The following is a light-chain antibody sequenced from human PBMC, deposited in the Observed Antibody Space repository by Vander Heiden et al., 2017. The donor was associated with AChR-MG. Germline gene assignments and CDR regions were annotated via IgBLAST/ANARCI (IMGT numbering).Light chain of an antibody. CDR3: QSYDSTTLNWV. V-gene: IGLV6-57*02. Sequence: NFMLTQPHPVSESSGKTVTIPCTGSGGSVASNYVQWYRQRPGSAPTTVICGDDQRPSGVPARFSSSIDSSADSASLTISGLKTEDEADYFCQSYDSTTLNWVFGGGTKLTVL. J-gene: IGLJ3*02. CDR2: GDD. CDR1: GGSVASNY.